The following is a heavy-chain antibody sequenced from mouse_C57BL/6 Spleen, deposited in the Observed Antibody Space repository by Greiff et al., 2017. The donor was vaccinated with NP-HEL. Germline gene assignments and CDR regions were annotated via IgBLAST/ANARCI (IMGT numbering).Heavy chain of an antibody. CDR2: IHPNSGST. CDR3: ARGPTTVVAEDAMDY. Sequence: VQLQQPGAELVKPGASVKLSCKASGYTFTSYWMHWVKQRPGQGLEWIGMIHPNSGSTNYNEKFKSKATLTVDKSSSTAYMQLSSLTSEDSAVYYCARGPTTVVAEDAMDYWGQGTSVTVSS. CDR1: GYTFTSYW. V-gene: IGHV1-64*01. J-gene: IGHJ4*01. D-gene: IGHD1-1*01.